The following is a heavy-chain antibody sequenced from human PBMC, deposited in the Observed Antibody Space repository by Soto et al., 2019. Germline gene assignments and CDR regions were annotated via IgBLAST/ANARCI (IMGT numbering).Heavy chain of an antibody. J-gene: IGHJ3*02. CDR3: AKTANGWFSAFDI. CDR2: ISGSGGTT. CDR1: GFTFSSYA. V-gene: IGHV3-23*01. Sequence: EVQLLESGGGLVQPGGSLRLSCAASGFTFSSYAMSWVRQAPGKGLEWVSAISGSGGTTYYADSVKGRLSFSRDNSKNSLYLQMNSLRAVDPGVYYCAKTANGWFSAFDIWGQGTRVTVSS. D-gene: IGHD6-19*01.